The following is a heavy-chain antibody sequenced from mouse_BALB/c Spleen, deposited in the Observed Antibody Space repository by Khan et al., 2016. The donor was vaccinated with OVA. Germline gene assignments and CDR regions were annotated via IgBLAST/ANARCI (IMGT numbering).Heavy chain of an antibody. Sequence: QVQLNQSGAELAKPGASVKMSCKASGYTFTTYWMHWVKQRPGQGLEWIGYINPTSGYTDYNEKFKDRATLSADRSSSTAYMQLSSLTSEDSAVYYCTRDRIDYWVQGTTLTGSS. J-gene: IGHJ2*01. CDR2: INPTSGYT. CDR3: TRDRIDY. CDR1: GYTFTTYW. V-gene: IGHV1-7*01.